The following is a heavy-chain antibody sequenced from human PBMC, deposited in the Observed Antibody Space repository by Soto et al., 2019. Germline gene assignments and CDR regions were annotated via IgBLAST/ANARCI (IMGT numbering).Heavy chain of an antibody. CDR3: ARDYDILTSSWLDP. CDR2: ISAYNGNT. CDR1: GYTFTSYG. Sequence: GASVKVSCKAPGYTFTSYGISWVRQATGQGLEWMGWISAYNGNTNYAQKLQSRVTMTTDTFTSTAYMELRSLRSDDTAVYYCARDYDILTSSWLDPWCQGTLVNV. J-gene: IGHJ5*02. V-gene: IGHV1-18*01. D-gene: IGHD3-9*01.